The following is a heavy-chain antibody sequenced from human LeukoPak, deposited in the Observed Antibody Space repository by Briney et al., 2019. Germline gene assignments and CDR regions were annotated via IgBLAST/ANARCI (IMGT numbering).Heavy chain of an antibody. D-gene: IGHD6-13*01. J-gene: IGHJ4*02. Sequence: GGSLRLSCVASGFTFSSFAMHWVRQAPGKGLEYVSAISTNGGSTYYANSVKGRFTISRDNSKNTLYLQMGSLRVEDMAVYYCARRAGSNWYMDYWGQGTLVTVSS. CDR1: GFTFSSFA. CDR2: ISTNGGST. CDR3: ARRAGSNWYMDY. V-gene: IGHV3-64*01.